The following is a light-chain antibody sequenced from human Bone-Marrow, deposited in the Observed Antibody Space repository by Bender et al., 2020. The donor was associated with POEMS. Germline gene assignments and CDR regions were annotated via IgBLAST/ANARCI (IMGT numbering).Light chain of an antibody. Sequence: QSALTQPASVSGSPGQSITISCTGTSDDVSWYQQHPDKAPKLLLYDVFDRPSWVSNRFSGSKSGNTASLTISGLQADDEADYYCSSYTTSSTLYVFGSGTKVTVL. V-gene: IGLV2-14*03. CDR2: DVF. J-gene: IGLJ1*01. CDR3: SSYTTSSTLYV. CDR1: SDDV.